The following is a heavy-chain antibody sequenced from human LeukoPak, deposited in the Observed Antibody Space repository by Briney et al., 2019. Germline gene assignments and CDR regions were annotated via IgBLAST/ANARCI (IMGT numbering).Heavy chain of an antibody. CDR1: GYTLTELS. D-gene: IGHD4-23*01. V-gene: IGHV1-24*01. J-gene: IGHJ4*02. CDR3: ATVEKYGGNSFDY. CDR2: FDPEDGET. Sequence: ASVKVSCKVSGYTLTELSMHCVRQAPGKGLEWMGGFDPEDGETIYAQKFQGRVTMTEDTSTDTAYMELSSLRSEDTAVYYCATVEKYGGNSFDYWGQGTLVTVSS.